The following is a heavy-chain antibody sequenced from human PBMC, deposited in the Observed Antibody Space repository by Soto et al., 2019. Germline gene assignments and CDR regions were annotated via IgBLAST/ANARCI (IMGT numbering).Heavy chain of an antibody. CDR2: IYYSGST. V-gene: IGHV4-59*01. CDR3: ARWHSSSGYYGMDV. D-gene: IGHD6-25*01. Sequence: HVQVQESGPGLVKPSETLSLTCTVSGGSINNYYWSWIRQPPGKGLEWIAYIYYSGSTNYNPSFKSRVIVSVDTSRNQFPLKLSSLTAADTAVYYCARWHSSSGYYGMDVWGQGTTVTVSS. CDR1: GGSINNYY. J-gene: IGHJ6*02.